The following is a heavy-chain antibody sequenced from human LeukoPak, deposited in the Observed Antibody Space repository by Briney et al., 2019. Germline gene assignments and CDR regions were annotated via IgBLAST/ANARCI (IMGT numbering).Heavy chain of an antibody. Sequence: PGGSLRLSCAASGFTFRLYGMHWVRQTPGKVLEWVAVISYDGTNKYYEDSVKGRFTISRDNSKNTLYLQMNSLRPEDTAVYYCAKEEPLTKWFDPWGQGTLVTVSS. CDR1: GFTFRLYG. V-gene: IGHV3-30*18. J-gene: IGHJ5*02. CDR2: ISYDGTNK. D-gene: IGHD1-14*01. CDR3: AKEEPLTKWFDP.